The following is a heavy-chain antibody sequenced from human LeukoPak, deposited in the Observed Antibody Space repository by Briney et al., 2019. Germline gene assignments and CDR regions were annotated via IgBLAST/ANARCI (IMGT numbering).Heavy chain of an antibody. D-gene: IGHD2-21*01. CDR3: ARDRGVVVIEAFDI. V-gene: IGHV1-69*13. CDR2: IIPIFGTA. J-gene: IGHJ3*02. CDR1: GGTFSSYA. Sequence: SSVKVSCKASGGTFSSYAISWVRQAPGQGLEWMGGIIPIFGTANYAQKFQGRVTITADESTSTAYMELSSLRSEDTAVYYCARDRGVVVIEAFDIWGQGTMVTVSS.